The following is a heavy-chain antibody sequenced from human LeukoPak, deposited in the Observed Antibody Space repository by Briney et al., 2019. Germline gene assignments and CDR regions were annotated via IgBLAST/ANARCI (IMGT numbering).Heavy chain of an antibody. D-gene: IGHD2-2*02. CDR2: ISYDGSNK. V-gene: IGHV3-30*18. Sequence: GGSLRLSCAASGFTFSSYGMHWVRQAPGKGLEWVAVISYDGSNKYYADYVKGRFTISRDSSKNTLYLQMNSLRAEDTAVYYCAKGYCSSTSCYKSYFDYWGQGSLVTVSS. CDR3: AKGYCSSTSCYKSYFDY. CDR1: GFTFSSYG. J-gene: IGHJ4*02.